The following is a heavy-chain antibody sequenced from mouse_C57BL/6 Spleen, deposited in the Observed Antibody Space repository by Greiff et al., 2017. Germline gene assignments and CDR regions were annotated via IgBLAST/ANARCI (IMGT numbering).Heavy chain of an antibody. Sequence: QVQLQQPGAELVMPGASVKLSCKASGYTFTSYWMHWVKQRPGQGLEWIGEIDPSDSYTNYNQKFKGKSTLTVDKSSSTAYMQLSSLTSEDSAVYYCARSLYYGNSGSDFDYWGQGTTLTVSS. CDR3: ARSLYYGNSGSDFDY. CDR2: IDPSDSYT. CDR1: GYTFTSYW. V-gene: IGHV1-69*01. D-gene: IGHD2-1*01. J-gene: IGHJ2*01.